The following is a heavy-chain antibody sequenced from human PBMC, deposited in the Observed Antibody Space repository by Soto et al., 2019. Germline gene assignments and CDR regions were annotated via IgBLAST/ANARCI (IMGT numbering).Heavy chain of an antibody. CDR1: GFSLSNARLG. CDR3: ALIKDCSRADCYLASFAP. V-gene: IGHV2-26*01. J-gene: IGHJ5*02. Sequence: QVTLKESGPVVVKPTETLTLTCTVSGFSLSNARLGVSWIRQPPGKALEWLAHIFSNDEKPYSTSLKNRLTHSKDTTKSQVVLSMTDVDPVDSATYYCALIKDCSRADCYLASFAPWGQGTLVTVSS. CDR2: IFSNDEK. D-gene: IGHD2-2*01.